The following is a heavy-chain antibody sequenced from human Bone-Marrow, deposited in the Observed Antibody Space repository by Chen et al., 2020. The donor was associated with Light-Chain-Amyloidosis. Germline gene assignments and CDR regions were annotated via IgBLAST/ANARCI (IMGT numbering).Heavy chain of an antibody. Sequence: QVQLQQWGAGLLKPSETLSLTCAVYGGSFSGYYWSWIRQPPGKGLEWIGEINHSGSTNYNPSLKSRVTISVDTSKNQFSLKLSSVTAADTAVYYCARGFLVILLLAGNCFDPWGQGTLVTVSS. CDR1: GGSFSGYY. J-gene: IGHJ5*02. V-gene: IGHV4-34*01. CDR2: INHSGST. CDR3: ARGFLVILLLAGNCFDP. D-gene: IGHD6-19*01.